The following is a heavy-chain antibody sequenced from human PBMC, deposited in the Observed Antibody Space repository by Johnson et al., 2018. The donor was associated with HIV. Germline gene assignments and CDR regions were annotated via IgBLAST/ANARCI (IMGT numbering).Heavy chain of an antibody. CDR3: AKLIEYHEDGWDAFDL. CDR2: ISYDGSNK. V-gene: IGHV3-30-3*02. CDR1: GFTFSRYA. J-gene: IGHJ3*01. Sequence: QVQLVESGGGVVQPGRSLRLSCAASGFTFSRYAIHWVRQAPGKGLEWVALISYDGSNKYYADSVKGRFTISRDNSKNTLYLQMNSLRTEDTAVYYCAKLIEYHEDGWDAFDLLGQGTMVTVSS. D-gene: IGHD2-2*01.